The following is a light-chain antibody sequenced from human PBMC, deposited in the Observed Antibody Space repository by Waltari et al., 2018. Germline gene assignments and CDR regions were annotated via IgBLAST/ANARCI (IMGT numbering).Light chain of an antibody. V-gene: IGKV1-27*01. CDR3: QQGKSDPWT. Sequence: DIQLTQSPSSLSASVGDIVTLTCQASQGIDNDLNWYQHKPGKVPRLLIYRASNLQGGIPSRFSGSGSGTIFTFTISSLQPEDFATYYCQQGKSDPWTFGQGTQVEI. CDR2: RAS. CDR1: QGIDND. J-gene: IGKJ1*01.